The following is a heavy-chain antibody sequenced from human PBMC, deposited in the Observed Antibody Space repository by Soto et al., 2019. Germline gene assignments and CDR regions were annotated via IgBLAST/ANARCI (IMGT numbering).Heavy chain of an antibody. CDR2: ISAYNGNT. Sequence: ASVKVSCKASGYTFTSYGISWVRQAPGQGLEWMGWISAYNGNTSYAQKLQGRVTMTTDTSTSTAYMELRSLRSDDTAVYYCARGVYDYGDHWTQYYFDYWGQGTLVTVSS. CDR1: GYTFTSYG. J-gene: IGHJ4*02. V-gene: IGHV1-18*01. D-gene: IGHD4-17*01. CDR3: ARGVYDYGDHWTQYYFDY.